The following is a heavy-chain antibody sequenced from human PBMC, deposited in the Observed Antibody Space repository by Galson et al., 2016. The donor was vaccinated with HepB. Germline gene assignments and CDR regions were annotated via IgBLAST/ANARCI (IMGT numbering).Heavy chain of an antibody. Sequence: LRLSCAASAFTFSSDGMHWVRQAPGKGLEWVALIWQDGNNKYYADSVKGRFTISRDNSKNTLYLQMNSLRAEDTAVYYCARKHVYDWGLDYWGQGTLVTVSS. CDR3: ARKHVYDWGLDY. CDR2: IWQDGNNK. D-gene: IGHD3-9*01. V-gene: IGHV3-33*01. J-gene: IGHJ4*02. CDR1: AFTFSSDG.